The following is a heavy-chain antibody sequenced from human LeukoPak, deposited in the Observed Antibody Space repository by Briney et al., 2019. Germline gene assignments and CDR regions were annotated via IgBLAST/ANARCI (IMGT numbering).Heavy chain of an antibody. D-gene: IGHD6-13*01. Sequence: ASVKVSCKASGGTFSSYAISWVRQAPGQGLEWMGGIIPIFGTANYAQKFQGRVTITTDESTSTAYMELSSLRSEDTAVYYCARSKAIAAAGFYWGQGTLVTVSS. J-gene: IGHJ4*02. CDR1: GGTFSSYA. CDR3: ARSKAIAAAGFY. V-gene: IGHV1-69*05. CDR2: IIPIFGTA.